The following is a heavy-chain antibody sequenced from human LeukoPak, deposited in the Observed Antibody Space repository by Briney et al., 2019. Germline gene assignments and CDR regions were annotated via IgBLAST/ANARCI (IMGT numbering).Heavy chain of an antibody. CDR1: GFTFSSYA. CDR2: ISYDGSNK. CDR3: ARGQTDFWSARIDY. D-gene: IGHD3-3*01. J-gene: IGHJ4*02. V-gene: IGHV3-30-3*01. Sequence: GGSLRLSCAASGFTFSSYAMHWVRQAPGKGLEWVAVISYDGSNKCYADSVKGRFTISRDNSKNTLYLQMNSLRAEDTAVYYCARGQTDFWSARIDYWGQGTLVTVSS.